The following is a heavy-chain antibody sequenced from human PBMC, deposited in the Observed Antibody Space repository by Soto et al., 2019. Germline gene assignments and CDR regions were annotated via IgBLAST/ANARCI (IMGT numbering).Heavy chain of an antibody. CDR1: GFSVISNY. D-gene: IGHD2-15*01. Sequence: GGSLRLSCAVSGFSVISNYMSWVRQAPGKGLEWVSFISSGGTTHYIDSVKGRFTISRDNSKNSLYLQMTNLRVEDTARYYCLKAASADAFDAWGQGTEVTVSS. CDR3: LKAASADAFDA. J-gene: IGHJ3*01. CDR2: ISSGGTT. V-gene: IGHV3-53*01.